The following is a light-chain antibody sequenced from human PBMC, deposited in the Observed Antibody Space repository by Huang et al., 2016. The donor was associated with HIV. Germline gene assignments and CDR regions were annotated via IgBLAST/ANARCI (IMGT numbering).Light chain of an antibody. Sequence: IQLTQSPSSLSASVGDRVTITCRASLGIRNYLAWYQQKPGKAPKLLIYAASTLQSGVPPRFSGSGSGTDFTLTISSLQPEDFATYYCQQLDNYPRTFGQGSKVEIK. CDR2: AAS. J-gene: IGKJ1*01. CDR3: QQLDNYPRT. CDR1: LGIRNY. V-gene: IGKV1-9*01.